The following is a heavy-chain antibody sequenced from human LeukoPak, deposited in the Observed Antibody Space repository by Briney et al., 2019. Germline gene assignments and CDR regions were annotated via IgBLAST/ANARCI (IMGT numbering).Heavy chain of an antibody. D-gene: IGHD5-12*01. CDR1: GFTFSTYA. Sequence: GGSLRLSCAASGFTFSTYAMHWVRQAPGKGLEWMAAISSDGNHKHFAYSVRGRFTISRDNSKNTLFLQMNSLRPDDTAVYYCARDRLPPPGVYCFDPWGQGTLVTVSS. CDR2: ISSDGNHK. CDR3: ARDRLPPPGVYCFDP. V-gene: IGHV3-30-3*01. J-gene: IGHJ5*02.